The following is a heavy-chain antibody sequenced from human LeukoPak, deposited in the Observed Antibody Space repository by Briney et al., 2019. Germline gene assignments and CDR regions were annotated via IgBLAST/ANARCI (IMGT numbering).Heavy chain of an antibody. D-gene: IGHD6-13*01. V-gene: IGHV4-59*08. CDR1: GGTISSYY. CDR3: ASSSYYYYGMDV. J-gene: IGHJ6*02. CDR2: IYYSGST. Sequence: SGTLSLTCTVSGGTISSYYWSWLRQPPGKGLEWIGYIYYSGSTNYNPSLKSRVTISVDTSKNQFSLKLSSVTAADTAVYYCASSSYYYYGMDVWGQGTTVTVSS.